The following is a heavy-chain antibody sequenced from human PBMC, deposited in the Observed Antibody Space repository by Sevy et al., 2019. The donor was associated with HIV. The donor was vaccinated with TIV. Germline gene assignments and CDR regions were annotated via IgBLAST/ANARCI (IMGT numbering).Heavy chain of an antibody. CDR3: ARGEDFYDSGGYYYSWAFDI. CDR2: MYRDGST. J-gene: IGHJ3*02. CDR1: GFSVSSNY. V-gene: IGHV3-53*01. Sequence: GGSLRLSCAASGFSVSSNYMSWVRQAPGKGLEWVSVMYRDGSTYYADSVKGRFTIVRDESKNTMYLQMNSLRAEDTAVYYCARGEDFYDSGGYYYSWAFDIWGQGTMVTVS. D-gene: IGHD3-22*01.